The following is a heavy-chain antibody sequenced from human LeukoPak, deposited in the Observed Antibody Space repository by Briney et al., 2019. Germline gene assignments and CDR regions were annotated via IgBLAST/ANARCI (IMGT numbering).Heavy chain of an antibody. CDR2: IFSGGTI. CDR1: GFTISSNF. D-gene: IGHD2-2*02. Sequence: GGSLRLSCAASGFTISSNFMSWVRQAPGKGLEWVSVIFSGGTIYYADSVKGRFTISRDNSENTLYLQINNLRAEDTAVYYCARGGIPAVLYYFDYWGQGSLVTVSS. V-gene: IGHV3-66*01. CDR3: ARGGIPAVLYYFDY. J-gene: IGHJ4*02.